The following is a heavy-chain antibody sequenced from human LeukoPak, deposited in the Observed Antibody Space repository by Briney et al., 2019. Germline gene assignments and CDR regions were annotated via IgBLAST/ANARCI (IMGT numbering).Heavy chain of an antibody. D-gene: IGHD4-17*01. Sequence: GASVKVSCRPSGYTFIRYYMRWVRQAPGQGLEWMGIINPSGGSTSYAQKFQGRVTMTRDTSTSTVYMELSRLRSEDTAVYYCARGGYGDRIDYWGQGTLVSVSS. CDR3: ARGGYGDRIDY. V-gene: IGHV1-46*01. J-gene: IGHJ4*02. CDR2: INPSGGST. CDR1: GYTFIRYY.